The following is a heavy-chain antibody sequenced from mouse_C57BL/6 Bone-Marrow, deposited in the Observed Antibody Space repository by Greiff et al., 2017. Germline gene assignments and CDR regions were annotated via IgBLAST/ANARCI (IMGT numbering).Heavy chain of an antibody. CDR1: GYTFTSYW. Sequence: QVQLQQPGAELVKPGASVKMSCKASGYTFTSYWITWVKQRPGQGLEWIGDIYPGSGSTNYNEKFKSKATLTVDTSSSTAYMQLSSLTSEDSAVYYCARWDYYGSSSQWYFDVWGTGTTVTVSS. D-gene: IGHD1-1*01. CDR2: IYPGSGST. J-gene: IGHJ1*03. CDR3: ARWDYYGSSSQWYFDV. V-gene: IGHV1-55*01.